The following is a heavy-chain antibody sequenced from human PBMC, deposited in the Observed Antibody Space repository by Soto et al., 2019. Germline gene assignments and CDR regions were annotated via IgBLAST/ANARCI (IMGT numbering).Heavy chain of an antibody. J-gene: IGHJ3*02. Sequence: GESLKISCGASGFTFSNYAMSWVRQAAGKGLEWVSSIDGGGSSTYYAGSVKGRFTISRDKSRDTLFLQMNSLRPEDTAIYYCAKYYYGSGKYYAFDIWGRGTMVTVSS. CDR3: AKYYYGSGKYYAFDI. CDR2: IDGGGSST. D-gene: IGHD3-10*01. CDR1: GFTFSNYA. V-gene: IGHV3-23*01.